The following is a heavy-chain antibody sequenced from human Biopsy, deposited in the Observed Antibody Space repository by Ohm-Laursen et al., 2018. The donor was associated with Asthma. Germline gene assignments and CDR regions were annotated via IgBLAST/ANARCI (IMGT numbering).Heavy chain of an antibody. Sequence: SLRLSCAASGFTLTTYAIHWVRQAPGKGLEWMAVISYDGSTKYSADSVKGRFIVSRDNSRNRLYLQINRLTVEDSAVYFCARQSGQDYGDSSGFDIWGQGTKVAVSS. CDR3: ARQSGQDYGDSSGFDI. V-gene: IGHV3-30*03. CDR1: GFTLTTYA. CDR2: ISYDGSTK. J-gene: IGHJ3*02. D-gene: IGHD3-22*01.